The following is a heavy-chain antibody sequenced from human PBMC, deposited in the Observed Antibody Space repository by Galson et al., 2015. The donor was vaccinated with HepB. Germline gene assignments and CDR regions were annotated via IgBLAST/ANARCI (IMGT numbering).Heavy chain of an antibody. V-gene: IGHV3-30*18. J-gene: IGHJ4*02. CDR1: GFTFSSYG. CDR2: VSYDGSNK. CDR3: AKVLSEDYDEPHLDY. Sequence: SLRLSCAASGFTFSSYGMHWVRQAPGKGLEWVAVVSYDGSNKYYADSVKGRFTISRDNSKNTLYLQMNSLRAEDTAVYYCAKVLSEDYDEPHLDYWGQGTLVTVSS. D-gene: IGHD4-17*01.